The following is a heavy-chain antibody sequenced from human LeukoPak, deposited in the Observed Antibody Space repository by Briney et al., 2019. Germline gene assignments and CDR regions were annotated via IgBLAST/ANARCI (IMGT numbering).Heavy chain of an antibody. CDR1: GFTFSSYS. Sequence: PGGSLRLSCAASGFTFSSYSMNWVRQAPGKGLEWVSSISSSRSYIYYADSVKGRFTISRDNAKNSLYLQMNSLRAEDTAVYYCARSGLGSGASWFDPWGQGTLVTVSS. D-gene: IGHD6-19*01. V-gene: IGHV3-21*01. J-gene: IGHJ5*02. CDR3: ARSGLGSGASWFDP. CDR2: ISSSRSYI.